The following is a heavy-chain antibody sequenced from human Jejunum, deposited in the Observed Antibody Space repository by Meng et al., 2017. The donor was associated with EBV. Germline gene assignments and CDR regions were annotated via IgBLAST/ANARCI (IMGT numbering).Heavy chain of an antibody. CDR1: VNPFDSRNW. J-gene: IGHJ4*02. CDR2: IYYSGST. Sequence: VALEVSGPGLGRPSGSLSRPWVVSVNPFDSRNWWSWVRQSPERGLEWIGEIYYSGSTNYNPSLKSRVTILVDRSENNFSLHLSSVTAADTAVYYCVRGGDYCLVYWGQGTLVTVSS. V-gene: IGHV4-4*02. D-gene: IGHD2-21*02. CDR3: VRGGDYCLVY.